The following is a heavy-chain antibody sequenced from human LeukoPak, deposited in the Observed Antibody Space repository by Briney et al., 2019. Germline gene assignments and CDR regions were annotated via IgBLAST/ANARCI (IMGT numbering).Heavy chain of an antibody. CDR1: GFTFGDYA. Sequence: SGGSLRLSCTASGFTFGDYAMSWFRQAPGKGLEWVGFIRSKAYGGTTEYAASVKGRFTISRDDSKSIAYLQMNSLRAEDTAVYYCASGVYYFDYWGQGTLVTVSS. D-gene: IGHD2/OR15-2a*01. CDR3: ASGVYYFDY. J-gene: IGHJ4*02. V-gene: IGHV3-49*03. CDR2: IRSKAYGGTT.